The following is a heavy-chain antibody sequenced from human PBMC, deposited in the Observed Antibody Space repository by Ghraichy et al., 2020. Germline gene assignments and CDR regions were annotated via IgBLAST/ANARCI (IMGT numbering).Heavy chain of an antibody. Sequence: SETLSLTCTVSGGSISSSSYYWGWIRQPPGKGLEWIGSIYYSGSTYYNPSLKSRVSISVDTSKNQFSLNLSSVTAADTAVYYCARHYNNNNWHGPPAYCGQGTLVADSS. CDR3: ARHYNNNNWHGPPAY. CDR1: GGSISSSSYY. D-gene: IGHD1-1*01. J-gene: IGHJ4*02. V-gene: IGHV4-39*01. CDR2: IYYSGST.